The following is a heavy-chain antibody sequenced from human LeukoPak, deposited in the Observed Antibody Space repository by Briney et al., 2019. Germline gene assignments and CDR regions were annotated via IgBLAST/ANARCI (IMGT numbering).Heavy chain of an antibody. CDR3: ARSGYNYYYYYGMDV. Sequence: SETLSLTCAVYGGSFSGYYWSWIRQPPGKGLEWIGEINHSGSTNYNPSLKSRVTISVDTSKNQSSLKLSSVTAADTAVYYCARSGYNYYYYYGMDVWGQGTTVTVSS. V-gene: IGHV4-34*01. J-gene: IGHJ6*02. CDR1: GGSFSGYY. D-gene: IGHD6-13*01. CDR2: INHSGST.